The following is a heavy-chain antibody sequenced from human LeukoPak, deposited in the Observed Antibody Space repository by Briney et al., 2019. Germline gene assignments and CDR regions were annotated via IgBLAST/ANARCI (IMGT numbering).Heavy chain of an antibody. Sequence: AGTLSLTCGVSGGSISNTNWWSWVRQPPGQGLEWIGEISLTGLTHYNPSLESRVTVSLDKSKNQFSLKLSSVTAADTAVYYCARGADSSGYYSIFYFDYWGQGTLVTVSS. CDR2: ISLTGLT. V-gene: IGHV4-4*02. J-gene: IGHJ4*02. CDR3: ARGADSSGYYSIFYFDY. CDR1: GGSISNTNW. D-gene: IGHD3-22*01.